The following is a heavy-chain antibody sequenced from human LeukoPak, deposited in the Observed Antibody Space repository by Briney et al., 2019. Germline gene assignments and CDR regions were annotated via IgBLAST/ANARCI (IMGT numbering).Heavy chain of an antibody. CDR2: ISGSGGST. Sequence: GGSLRLSCAASGFTFSSYAMSWVRQAPGKGLEWVSAISGSGGSTYYADSVKGRFTISRDNSKNTLYLQMNSLRAEDTAVYYCARDPSPHIVVVTAIGYWGQGTLVTVSS. CDR1: GFTFSSYA. D-gene: IGHD2-21*02. V-gene: IGHV3-23*01. CDR3: ARDPSPHIVVVTAIGY. J-gene: IGHJ4*02.